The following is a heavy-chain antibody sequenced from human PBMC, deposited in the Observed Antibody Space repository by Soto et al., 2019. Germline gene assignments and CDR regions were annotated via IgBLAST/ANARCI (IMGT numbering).Heavy chain of an antibody. J-gene: IGHJ3*02. Sequence: EVQLLESGGGLVQPGGSLRLSCAASGFTFSSYAMSWVRQAPGKGLEWVSAISGSGGSTYYADSVKGPFTISRDNSKNTLYLQMNSLRAEDTDVYYCAKDRNYYDSSGYYDAFDIWGQGTMVTVSS. CDR1: GFTFSSYA. V-gene: IGHV3-23*01. CDR2: ISGSGGST. CDR3: AKDRNYYDSSGYYDAFDI. D-gene: IGHD3-22*01.